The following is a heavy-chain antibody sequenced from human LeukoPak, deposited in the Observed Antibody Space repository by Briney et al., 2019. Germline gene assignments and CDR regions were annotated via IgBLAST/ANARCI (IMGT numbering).Heavy chain of an antibody. D-gene: IGHD5-18*01. Sequence: PSETLSLTCAVYGGSFSGYYWSWIRQPPGKGLEWIGEINHSGSTNYNPSLKSRVTISVDTSKNQFSLKLSSVTAADTAVYYCARGRYSYGPIPFDYWGQGTLVTVSS. J-gene: IGHJ4*02. CDR2: INHSGST. V-gene: IGHV4-34*01. CDR3: ARGRYSYGPIPFDY. CDR1: GGSFSGYY.